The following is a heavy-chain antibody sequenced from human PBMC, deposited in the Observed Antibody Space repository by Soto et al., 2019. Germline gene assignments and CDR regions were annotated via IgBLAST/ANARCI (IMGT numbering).Heavy chain of an antibody. CDR2: INAGNGNT. CDR3: ARGESVVSDY. D-gene: IGHD2-15*01. J-gene: IGHJ4*02. Sequence: QVQLVQSGAEEKKPGASVKVSCKASGYTFTSYAMHWVRQAPGQRLGWMGWINAGNGNTKCSQKFQDRVPITRDTFASTAYMELRSLRSEDTAVYYCARGESVVSDYWGQGTLVTVSS. V-gene: IGHV1-3*05. CDR1: GYTFTSYA.